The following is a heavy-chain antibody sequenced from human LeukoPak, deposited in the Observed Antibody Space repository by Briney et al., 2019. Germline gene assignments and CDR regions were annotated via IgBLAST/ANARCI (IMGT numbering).Heavy chain of an antibody. Sequence: SETLSLTCTVSGGSISSYYWSWFRQPPGKGLEWIGYIYYSGSTNYNPSLKSRVTISVDTSKNQFSLKLSSVTAADTAVYYCAREPSKDVWGKGTTVTVSS. CDR3: AREPSKDV. V-gene: IGHV4-59*01. CDR2: IYYSGST. J-gene: IGHJ6*04. CDR1: GGSISSYY.